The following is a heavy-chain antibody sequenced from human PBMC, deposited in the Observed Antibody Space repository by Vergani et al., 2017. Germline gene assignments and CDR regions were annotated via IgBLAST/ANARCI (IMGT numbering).Heavy chain of an antibody. D-gene: IGHD1-1*01. Sequence: EVELVQSGPEMRKPGESLKISCKGSEYSFGNYWIVGWREMPGKGLEWMGIIYPADSDTRYSPSFQGQVTIPANKSISTAFLQWDSLKASDTALYYCARHTTYTDSWGQGTLVTVSS. CDR2: IYPADSDT. J-gene: IGHJ4*02. CDR1: EYSFGNYW. V-gene: IGHV5-51*01. CDR3: ARHTTYTDS.